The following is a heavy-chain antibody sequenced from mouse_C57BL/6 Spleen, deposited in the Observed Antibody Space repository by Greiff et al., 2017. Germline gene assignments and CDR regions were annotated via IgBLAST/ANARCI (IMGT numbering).Heavy chain of an antibody. J-gene: IGHJ4*01. V-gene: IGHV7-3*01. CDR3: ARYKVHYYAMDY. Sequence: EVQLVESGGGLVQPGGSLSLSCAASGFTFTDYYMSWVRQPPGKALEWLGFIRNKANGYTSEYSASVKGRFTISRDNSQSILYLQMNALRAEDSATYYCARYKVHYYAMDYWGQGTSVTVSS. CDR1: GFTFTDYY. D-gene: IGHD2-14*01. CDR2: IRNKANGYTS.